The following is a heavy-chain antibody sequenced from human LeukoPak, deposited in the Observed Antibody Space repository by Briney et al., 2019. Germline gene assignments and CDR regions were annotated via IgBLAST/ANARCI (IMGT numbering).Heavy chain of an antibody. CDR3: ARDSYSRTPDY. CDR2: IYSSGST. D-gene: IGHD6-13*01. CDR1: GASISGYY. J-gene: IGHJ4*02. V-gene: IGHV4-4*07. Sequence: SETLSLTCTVSGASISGYYWSCIRQPAGKGLEWIGRIYSSGSTNYNPSLKSRVTMSVDTSKNQFSLKLSSVTAADTAVYYRARDSYSRTPDYWGQGTLVTVSS.